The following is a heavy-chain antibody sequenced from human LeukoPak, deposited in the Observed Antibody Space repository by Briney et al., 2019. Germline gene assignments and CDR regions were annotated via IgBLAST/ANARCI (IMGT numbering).Heavy chain of an antibody. CDR1: GFTFSSYV. Sequence: PGRSLRLSCAASGFTFSSYVMHWVRQAPGKGLEWVAVISYDGSNKYYADSVKGRFTISRDNSKNTLYLQMNSLRAEDTAVYYCAREGGRYFDYWGQGTLVTVSS. CDR2: ISYDGSNK. D-gene: IGHD3-16*01. J-gene: IGHJ4*02. CDR3: AREGGRYFDY. V-gene: IGHV3-30*04.